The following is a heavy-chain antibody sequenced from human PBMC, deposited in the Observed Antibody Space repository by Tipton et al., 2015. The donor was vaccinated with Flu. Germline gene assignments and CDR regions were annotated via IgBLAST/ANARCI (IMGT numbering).Heavy chain of an antibody. CDR2: VRASGYNT. J-gene: IGHJ4*02. V-gene: IGHV3-23*01. CDR1: GFTFSSYA. CDR3: ANSPNGDILTGAHV. D-gene: IGHD3-9*01. Sequence: SLRLSCAASGFTFSSYAMNWVRQAPGKGLEGVSAVRASGYNTYYADTVKGRFTISRDNTKSTLYLQMNSLRAEDTAVYYCANSPNGDILTGAHVRGLGTLVTVSS.